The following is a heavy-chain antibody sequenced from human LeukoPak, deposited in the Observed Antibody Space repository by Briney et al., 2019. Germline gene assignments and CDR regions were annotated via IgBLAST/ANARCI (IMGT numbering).Heavy chain of an antibody. CDR1: GFTFSSYC. CDR3: ARVVYSSSFSDY. V-gene: IGHV3-21*01. CDR2: ISSSSSYI. D-gene: IGHD6-6*01. J-gene: IGHJ4*02. Sequence: PGGSLRLSCAASGFTFSSYCMNWVRQAPGKGLEWVSSISSSSSYIYYADSVKGRFTISRDNAKNSLYLQMNSLRAEDTAVYYCARVVYSSSFSDYWGQGTLVTVSS.